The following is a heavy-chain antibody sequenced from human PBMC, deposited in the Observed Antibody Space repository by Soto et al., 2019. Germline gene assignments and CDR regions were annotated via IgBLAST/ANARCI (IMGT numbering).Heavy chain of an antibody. CDR1: GYSFTSYW. D-gene: IGHD2-2*01. J-gene: IGHJ4*02. Sequence: GESLKISCKGSGYSFTSYWIGWVRQMPGKGLEWMGIIYPGDSDTSYSPSFQGQVTISADKSINTAYLHWSSLKASDTAIYYCAKHEGYCSTTTCSNFDYWGQGTLVTVSS. CDR3: AKHEGYCSTTTCSNFDY. CDR2: IYPGDSDT. V-gene: IGHV5-51*01.